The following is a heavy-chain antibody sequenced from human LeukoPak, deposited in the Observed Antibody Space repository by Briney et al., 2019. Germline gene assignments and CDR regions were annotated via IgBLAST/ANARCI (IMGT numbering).Heavy chain of an antibody. J-gene: IGHJ4*02. CDR3: ARGGPYYYDSSGYYFSRGRAFDY. D-gene: IGHD3-22*01. CDR1: GGSFSGYY. CDR2: INHSGST. Sequence: SETLSLTCAVYGGSFSGYYWSWIRQPPGKGLEWIGEINHSGSTNYNPSLESRVTISVDTSKNQFSLKLSSVTAADTAVYYCARGGPYYYDSSGYYFSRGRAFDYWGQGTLVTVSS. V-gene: IGHV4-34*01.